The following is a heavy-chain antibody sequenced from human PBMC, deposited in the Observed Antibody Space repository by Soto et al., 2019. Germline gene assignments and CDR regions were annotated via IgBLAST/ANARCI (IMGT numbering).Heavy chain of an antibody. D-gene: IGHD6-19*01. V-gene: IGHV1-69*06. Sequence: ASVKISCNAAGRTFSSYTISWVGQAGGQGREWMGGSIPIFGTANYGQKFQGRVTITADKSTSTAYMELSSLRSEDTAEYYCARVDRHGWEVDGWGQG. CDR2: SIPIFGTA. J-gene: IGHJ4*02. CDR3: ARVDRHGWEVDG. CDR1: GRTFSSYT.